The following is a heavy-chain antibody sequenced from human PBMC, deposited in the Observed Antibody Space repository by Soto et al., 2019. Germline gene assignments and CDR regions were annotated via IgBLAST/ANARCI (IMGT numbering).Heavy chain of an antibody. CDR1: GGTFSSYA. Sequence: QVQLVQSGAEVKKPGSSVKVSCKASGGTFSSYAISWVRQAPGQGLEWMGGIIPIFGTANYAQKFQGRVTIPADKPTSTAYMELSSLRSEDTAVYYCASYNGWIGGSYFWYNWFDPWGQGTLVTVSS. V-gene: IGHV1-69*06. J-gene: IGHJ5*02. D-gene: IGHD1-26*01. CDR3: ASYNGWIGGSYFWYNWFDP. CDR2: IIPIFGTA.